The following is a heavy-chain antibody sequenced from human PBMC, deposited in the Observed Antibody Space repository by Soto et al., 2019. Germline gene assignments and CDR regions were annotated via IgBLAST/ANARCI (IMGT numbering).Heavy chain of an antibody. D-gene: IGHD1-26*01. V-gene: IGHV3-72*01. Sequence: EVQLVESGGGSVQAGGSLRLSCAASGFTFSDHHMDWVRQVPGKGLEWVGRTRNKVNSHTIEYAASVKGRFTISRDGSKNSLYLQMNGLKTEDTAVYYCASSGSYSLEYWGQGTLVTVSS. CDR1: GFTFSDHH. CDR3: ASSGSYSLEY. CDR2: TRNKVNSHTI. J-gene: IGHJ4*02.